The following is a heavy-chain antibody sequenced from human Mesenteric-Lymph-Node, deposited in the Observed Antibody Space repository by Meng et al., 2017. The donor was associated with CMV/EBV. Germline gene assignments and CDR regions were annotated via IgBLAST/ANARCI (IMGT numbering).Heavy chain of an antibody. V-gene: IGHV1-8*02. J-gene: IGHJ6*02. CDR1: GYTFTGYY. Sequence: ASVKVSCKASGYTFTGYYMHWVRQATGQGLEWMGWMNPNSGNTGYAQKFQGRVTMTRNTSISTAYMELSSLRSEDTAVYYCARGSFLDFWSGYYVRGEDYYYGMDVWGQGTTVTVSS. CDR2: MNPNSGNT. D-gene: IGHD3-3*01. CDR3: ARGSFLDFWSGYYVRGEDYYYGMDV.